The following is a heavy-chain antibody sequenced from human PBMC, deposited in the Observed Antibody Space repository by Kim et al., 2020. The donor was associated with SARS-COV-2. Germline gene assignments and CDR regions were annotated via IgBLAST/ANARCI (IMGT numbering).Heavy chain of an antibody. J-gene: IGHJ4*01. V-gene: IGHV3-21*01. D-gene: IGHD3-9*01. CDR2: ITSDRSYT. Sequence: GGSLRLSCAASGFTFSSYSMHWVRQAPGKGLEWVSSITSDRSYTYYADSVKGRFTISRDNAKNTLYLQMNSLRAEDTAVYYCARESRPPVFDMAYWA. CDR1: GFTFSSYS. CDR3: ARESRPPVFDMAY.